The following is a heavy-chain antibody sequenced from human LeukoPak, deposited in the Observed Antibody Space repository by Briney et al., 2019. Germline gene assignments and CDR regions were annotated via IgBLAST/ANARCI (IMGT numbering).Heavy chain of an antibody. CDR2: ISSSGTTI. D-gene: IGHD2-15*01. Sequence: GGSLRLSCAASGFTFSSYSMNWVRQAPGKGLEWVSYISSSGTTIYYADSVKGRFTISRDNAKNSLYLQMNSLRAEDTAVYYCAREVGPLDYWGQGTLVTVSS. J-gene: IGHJ4*02. CDR3: AREVGPLDY. CDR1: GFTFSSYS. V-gene: IGHV3-48*04.